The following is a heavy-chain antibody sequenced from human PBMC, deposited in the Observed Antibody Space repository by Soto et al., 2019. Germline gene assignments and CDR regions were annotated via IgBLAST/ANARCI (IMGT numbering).Heavy chain of an antibody. CDR1: GYTFTGYY. D-gene: IGHD1-26*01. CDR2: INPNSGGT. V-gene: IGHV1-2*02. J-gene: IGHJ3*02. CDR3: ATRRGDIVGATTPYDAFDI. Sequence: ASVKVSCKASGYTFTGYYMHWVRQAPGQGLEWMGWINPNSGGTNYAQKFQGRVTMTRDTSISTAYMELSRLRSDDTAMYYCATRRGDIVGATTPYDAFDIWGQGTMVTVSS.